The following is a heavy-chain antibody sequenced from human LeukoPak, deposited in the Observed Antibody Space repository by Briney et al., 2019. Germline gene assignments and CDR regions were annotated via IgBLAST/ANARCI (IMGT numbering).Heavy chain of an antibody. D-gene: IGHD2-15*01. V-gene: IGHV3-74*01. CDR3: AKGGYCSGGSCQHDAFDI. CDR1: GFTFSSYW. Sequence: GGSLRLSCAASGFTFSSYWMHWVRQAPGKGLVWVSRINSDGSSTSYADSVKGRFTISRDNSKNTLYLQMNSLRAEDTAVYYCAKGGYCSGGSCQHDAFDIWGQGTMVTVSS. J-gene: IGHJ3*02. CDR2: INSDGSST.